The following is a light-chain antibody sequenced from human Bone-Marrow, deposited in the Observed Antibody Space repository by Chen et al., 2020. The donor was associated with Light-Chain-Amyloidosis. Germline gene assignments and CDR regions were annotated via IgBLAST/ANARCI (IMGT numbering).Light chain of an antibody. CDR2: DDS. Sequence: GRTATIACGGNNIGSTSVHWYQQTPGQAPLLVVYDDSDRPSGIPERLSGSNSGNTATLTISRVEAGDEADYYCQVWDRSSDRPVFGGGTKLTVL. CDR3: QVWDRSSDRPV. CDR1: NIGSTS. V-gene: IGLV3-21*02. J-gene: IGLJ3*02.